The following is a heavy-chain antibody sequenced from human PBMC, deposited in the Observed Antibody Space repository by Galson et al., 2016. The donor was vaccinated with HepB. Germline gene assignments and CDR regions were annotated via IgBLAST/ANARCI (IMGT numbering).Heavy chain of an antibody. CDR2: IKQDGSEK. CDR3: ARTPALAENPWYPPTWFDP. D-gene: IGHD2-15*01. Sequence: SLRLSCAASGFTFSNYWVSWVRQAPGKGLEWVANIKQDGSEKYYVDSVKGRFSISRDNAKNSLYLQMNSLRAEDTAVYYCARTPALAENPWYPPTWFDPWGQGTLVTVSS. CDR1: GFTFSNYW. V-gene: IGHV3-7*01. J-gene: IGHJ5*02.